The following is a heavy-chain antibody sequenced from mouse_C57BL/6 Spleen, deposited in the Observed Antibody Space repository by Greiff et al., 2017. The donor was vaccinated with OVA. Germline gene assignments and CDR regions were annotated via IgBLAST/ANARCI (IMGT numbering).Heavy chain of an antibody. J-gene: IGHJ3*01. CDR2: ISDGGSYT. CDR1: GFTFSSYA. D-gene: IGHD2-4*01. CDR3: AREGDYDDWFAY. Sequence: EVKLQESGGGLVKPGGSLKLSCAASGFTFSSYAMSWVRQTPEKRLEWVATISDGGSYTYYPDNVKGRFTISRDNAKNNLYLQMSHLKSEDTAMYYCAREGDYDDWFAYWGQGTLVTVSA. V-gene: IGHV5-4*01.